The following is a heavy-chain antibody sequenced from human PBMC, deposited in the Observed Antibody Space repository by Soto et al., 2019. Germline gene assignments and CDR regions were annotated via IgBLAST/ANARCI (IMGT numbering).Heavy chain of an antibody. D-gene: IGHD2-21*01. CDR2: IYFSGTT. CDR1: GGSISRGGYF. J-gene: IGHJ6*04. V-gene: IGHV4-30-4*01. Sequence: PSETLSLTCTVSGGSISRGGYFWSCIRQPPGKGLEWIGYIYFSGTTYYNPSLKSRLTISLDTSKNQFSLKLSSVTAADTAVYFCARVAEAPQYYFSMDVWGKGTRVTVSS. CDR3: ARVAEAPQYYFSMDV.